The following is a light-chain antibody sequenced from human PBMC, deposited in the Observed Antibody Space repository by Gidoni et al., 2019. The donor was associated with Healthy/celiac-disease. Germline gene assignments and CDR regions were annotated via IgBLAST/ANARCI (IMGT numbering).Light chain of an antibody. CDR2: QDS. Sequence: SYELTQPPSVSVSPGQTASITCPGDKLGDKYACWYQQKPGQSPVLVIYQDSKRPSGIPEQFAGYNSGNTATLTISGTQAMDEADYYCQAWDSSTVVFGGGTKLTVL. J-gene: IGLJ2*01. CDR1: KLGDKY. V-gene: IGLV3-1*01. CDR3: QAWDSSTVV.